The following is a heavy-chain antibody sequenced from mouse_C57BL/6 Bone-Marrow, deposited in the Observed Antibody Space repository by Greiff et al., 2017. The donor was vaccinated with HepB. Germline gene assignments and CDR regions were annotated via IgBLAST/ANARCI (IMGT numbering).Heavy chain of an antibody. D-gene: IGHD4-1*01. CDR2: IYPGSGNT. Sequence: QVQLKESGAELVRPGASVKLSCKASGNTFTDYYINWVKQRPGQGLEWIARIYPGSGNTYYNEKFKGKATLTAEKSSSTAYMQLSSLTSEDSAVYFCARSSWERYFDYWGQGTTLTVSS. CDR1: GNTFTDYY. CDR3: ARSSWERYFDY. J-gene: IGHJ2*01. V-gene: IGHV1-76*01.